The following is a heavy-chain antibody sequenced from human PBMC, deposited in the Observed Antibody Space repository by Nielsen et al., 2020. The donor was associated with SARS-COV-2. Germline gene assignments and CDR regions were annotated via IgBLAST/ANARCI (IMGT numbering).Heavy chain of an antibody. D-gene: IGHD3-10*01. CDR3: ARILGFGGNIMDV. CDR1: GFTFSSYW. CDR2: IKQDGSEK. Sequence: GGSLRLSCAASGFTFSSYWMSWVRKAPGKGLEWVANIKQDGSEKYYVDSVKGRFTISRDNAKNSLYLQMNSLRAEDTAVYYCARILGFGGNIMDVWGQGTTVTVSS. J-gene: IGHJ6*02. V-gene: IGHV3-7*01.